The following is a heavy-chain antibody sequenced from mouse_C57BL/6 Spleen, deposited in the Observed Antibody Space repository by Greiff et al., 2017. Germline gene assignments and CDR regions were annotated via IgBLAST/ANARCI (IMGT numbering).Heavy chain of an antibody. Sequence: QVQLQQSGPELVKPGASVKISCKASGYAFSSSWMNWVKQRPGKGLEWIGRIYPGDGDTNYNGKFKGKATLTADKSSSTAYMQLSSLTSEDSAVYFCADLYETWFAYWGQGTLVTVSA. D-gene: IGHD1-1*01. J-gene: IGHJ3*01. CDR1: GYAFSSSW. CDR2: IYPGDGDT. CDR3: ADLYETWFAY. V-gene: IGHV1-82*01.